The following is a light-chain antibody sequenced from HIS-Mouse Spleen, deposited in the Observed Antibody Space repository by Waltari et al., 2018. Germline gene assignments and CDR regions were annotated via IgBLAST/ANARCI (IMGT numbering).Light chain of an antibody. V-gene: IGLV3-10*01. CDR1: ALPKKY. CDR3: YSTDSSGNHRV. J-gene: IGLJ2*01. CDR2: EDS. Sequence: SYELTQPPSVSVSPGQTARFTCPGAALPKKYAYWYQQKSGQAPVLVIYEDSKRPSGTPERFSGSSSGTMATLTISGAQVEDEADYYCYSTDSSGNHRVFGGGTKLTVL.